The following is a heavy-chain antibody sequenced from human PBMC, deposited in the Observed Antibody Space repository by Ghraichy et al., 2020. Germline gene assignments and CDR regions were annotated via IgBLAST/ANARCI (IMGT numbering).Heavy chain of an antibody. CDR3: ASRSFTVFRNNFYYYYGMDV. CDR2: ISSSGSTI. J-gene: IGHJ6*02. CDR1: GFTFSDYY. Sequence: GGSLRLSCAASGFTFSDYYMSWIRQAPGKGLEWVSYISSSGSTIYYADSVKGRFTISRDNAKNSLYLQMNSLRAEDTAVYYCASRSFTVFRNNFYYYYGMDVWGQGTTVTVSS. D-gene: IGHD3-3*01. V-gene: IGHV3-11*01.